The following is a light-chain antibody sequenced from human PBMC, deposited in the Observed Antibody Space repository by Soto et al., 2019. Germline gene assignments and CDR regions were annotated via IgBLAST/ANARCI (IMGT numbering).Light chain of an antibody. CDR3: HQSYSALST. CDR2: DAS. CDR1: QDISNY. Sequence: DIQMTQSPSSLSASVGDRVTITCQASQDISNYLNWYQQKPGKAPKLLIYDASNLETGVPSRFSGSGSGTDFTFTISSLQPEDIATYYCHQSYSALSTFGQGTKVDIK. V-gene: IGKV1-33*01. J-gene: IGKJ1*01.